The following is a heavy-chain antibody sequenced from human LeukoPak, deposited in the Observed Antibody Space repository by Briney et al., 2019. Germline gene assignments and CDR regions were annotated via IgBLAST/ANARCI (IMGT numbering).Heavy chain of an antibody. CDR2: IYPGDSDT. CDR3: TRGRGYCTGGSCHDLDY. D-gene: IGHD2-15*01. J-gene: IGHJ4*02. CDR1: GYIFSTYW. V-gene: IGHV5-51*01. Sequence: GESLKTSCRGPGYIFSTYWIAWVRQLPRKGLEWMGIIYPGDSDTRYSPTFQGQVTISAYKSISTADLQWSSLKAWDSAMYSCTRGRGYCTGGSCHDLDYWGQGTRVTVSS.